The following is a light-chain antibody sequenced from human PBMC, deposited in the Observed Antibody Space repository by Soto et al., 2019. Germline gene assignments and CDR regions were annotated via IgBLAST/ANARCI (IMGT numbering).Light chain of an antibody. CDR1: QTIDSW. Sequence: DIQMTQSPSTLSASVGDRVTITCRASQTIDSWLAWYQQRPGKPPNLLIYKASTLASGVPSRFSGSGSGTEFTLTISSLQPEDFAVYYCQQRSNWPPITFGQGTRLEIK. CDR2: KAS. J-gene: IGKJ5*01. V-gene: IGKV1-5*03. CDR3: QQRSNWPPIT.